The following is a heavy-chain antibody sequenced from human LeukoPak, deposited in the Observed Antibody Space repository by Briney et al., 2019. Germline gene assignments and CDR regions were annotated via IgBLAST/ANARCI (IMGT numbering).Heavy chain of an antibody. V-gene: IGHV1-18*01. CDR3: ARALVPEYYDILTGPHYYYGMDV. D-gene: IGHD3-9*01. Sequence: ASVKVSCKASGFTFTSYGISWVRQAPGQGLEWMGWISAYNGNTNYAQKLQGRVTMTTDTSTSTAYLEPRSLRSDDTAVYYCARALVPEYYDILTGPHYYYGMDVWGPGTTVTAS. J-gene: IGHJ6*02. CDR2: ISAYNGNT. CDR1: GFTFTSYG.